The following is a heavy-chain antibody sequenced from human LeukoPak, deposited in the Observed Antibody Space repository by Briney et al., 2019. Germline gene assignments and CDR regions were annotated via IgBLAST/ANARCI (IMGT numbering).Heavy chain of an antibody. D-gene: IGHD6-13*01. Sequence: ASVKVSCKVSGYTLTELSMHWVRQAPGKGLEWMGGFDPEDGETIYAQKFQGRVTMTEDTSTDTAYMELSSLRSEGTAVYYCATVGAAGTSYYYYYYGMDVWGQGTTVTVSS. V-gene: IGHV1-24*01. CDR2: FDPEDGET. CDR3: ATVGAAGTSYYYYYYGMDV. J-gene: IGHJ6*02. CDR1: GYTLTELS.